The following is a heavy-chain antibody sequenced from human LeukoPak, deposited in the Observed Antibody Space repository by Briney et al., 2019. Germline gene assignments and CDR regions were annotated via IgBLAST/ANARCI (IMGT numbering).Heavy chain of an antibody. CDR2: ISDNGGSI. V-gene: IGHV3-64D*06. D-gene: IGHD6-19*01. CDR1: GVTFSSHA. Sequence: GGSLRLSCSASGVTFSSHAMHWVRQAPGKGLECVSGISDNGGSIFYADSVKGRFTISRDNSKNTLYLQMSSLRGEDTAVYYCYISGWTEDIDNWGQGTLVTVSS. J-gene: IGHJ4*02. CDR3: YISGWTEDIDN.